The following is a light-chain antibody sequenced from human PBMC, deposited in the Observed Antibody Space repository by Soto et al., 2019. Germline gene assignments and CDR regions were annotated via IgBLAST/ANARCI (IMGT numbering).Light chain of an antibody. CDR3: QQYGSSPLT. CDR2: GAS. Sequence: EFVLTQSPGTLSLSPGERATLSCRASQSLSSSYLAWYQQKPGQAPRLLIYGASSRATGIPDRFSGSGSGTDFTLTISRLEPEDFAVYYCQQYGSSPLTFGQGTKVEIK. CDR1: QSLSSSY. V-gene: IGKV3-20*01. J-gene: IGKJ1*01.